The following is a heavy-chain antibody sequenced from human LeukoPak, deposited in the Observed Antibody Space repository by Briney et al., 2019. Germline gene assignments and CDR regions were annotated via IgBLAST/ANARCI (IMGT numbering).Heavy chain of an antibody. Sequence: GASVKVSCKASGYTFTSYAMHWVRQAPGQRLEWMGWINAGNGNTKYSQKFQGRVTITRDTSASTAYMELRSLRSDDTAVYYCARDSSIGVDFDYWGQGTLVTVSS. CDR3: ARDSSIGVDFDY. V-gene: IGHV1-3*01. J-gene: IGHJ4*02. D-gene: IGHD3-3*01. CDR1: GYTFTSYA. CDR2: INAGNGNT.